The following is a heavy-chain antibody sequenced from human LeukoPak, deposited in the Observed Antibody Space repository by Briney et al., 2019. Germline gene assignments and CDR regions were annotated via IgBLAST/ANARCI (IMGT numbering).Heavy chain of an antibody. J-gene: IGHJ4*02. Sequence: GGSLRLSCAASGFTFSAYTMNWVRQAPGKGLEWVSYISAGSTTIYYAGSVQGRFTISRDNAKGSLSLQMNSLGAEDTAIYYCARTPGSYLMFDYWGQGALVTVSS. CDR2: ISAGSTTI. CDR3: ARTPGSYLMFDY. D-gene: IGHD1-26*01. CDR1: GFTFSAYT. V-gene: IGHV3-48*01.